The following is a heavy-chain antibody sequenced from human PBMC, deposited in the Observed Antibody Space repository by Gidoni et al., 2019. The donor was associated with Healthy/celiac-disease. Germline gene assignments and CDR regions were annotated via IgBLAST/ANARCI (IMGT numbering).Heavy chain of an antibody. D-gene: IGHD1-26*01. J-gene: IGHJ4*02. CDR1: GFSLSNARMG. CDR2: IFSNDEK. CDR3: ARIEWEQTRRGYYFDY. Sequence: QVTLKESGPVLVKPTETLTLTCTVSGFSLSNARMGVSWIRQPPGKALEWLAHIFSNDEKSYSTSLKSRLTISKDTSKSQVVLTMTNMDPVDTATYYCARIEWEQTRRGYYFDYWGQGTLVTVSS. V-gene: IGHV2-26*01.